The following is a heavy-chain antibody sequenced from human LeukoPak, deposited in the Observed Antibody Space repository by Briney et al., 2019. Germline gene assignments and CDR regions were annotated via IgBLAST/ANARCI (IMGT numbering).Heavy chain of an antibody. CDR1: GDSISSYY. V-gene: IGHV4-59*01. CDR3: ARGHGVHMDV. Sequence: PSETLSLTCTVSGDSISSYYWSWIRQPPGKGLEWIGYIYYSGNTNYNPSLKSRVTISVDTSKNQFSLKLSSVTAADTAVYYCARGHGVHMDVWGQGTTVTVSS. D-gene: IGHD3-10*01. J-gene: IGHJ6*02. CDR2: IYYSGNT.